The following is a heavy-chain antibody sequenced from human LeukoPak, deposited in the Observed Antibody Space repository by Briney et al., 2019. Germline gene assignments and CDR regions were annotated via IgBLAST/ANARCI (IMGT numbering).Heavy chain of an antibody. D-gene: IGHD5-12*01. CDR2: INSDGSSI. J-gene: IGHJ3*02. V-gene: IGHV3-74*01. CDR1: GFTLSGYW. CDR3: ARGHGVVANPSDI. Sequence: GGSLRLSCAASGFTLSGYWMHWVRHAPGKGLVWVSRINSDGSSISYADSVKGRFTISRDNAKNTLYLQMNSLRAEDTAVYYCARGHGVVANPSDIWGQGTMVTVSS.